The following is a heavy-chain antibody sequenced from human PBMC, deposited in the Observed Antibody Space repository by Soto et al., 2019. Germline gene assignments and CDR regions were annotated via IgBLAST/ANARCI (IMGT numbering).Heavy chain of an antibody. V-gene: IGHV1-69*01. D-gene: IGHD3-16*01. J-gene: IGHJ4*02. CDR2: IITIFGSA. CDR3: ARGRGNSAVITTFDY. CDR1: GGVFSSFG. Sequence: QVQLVQSGAEVKKPGSSVRVSCKSSGGVFSSFGLSWVRQAPGQGLEWMGGIITIFGSANYAQKFQGRVTITAVDSTSTVYMELSSLRSEDTALYYCARGRGNSAVITTFDYWGQGTLVTVSS.